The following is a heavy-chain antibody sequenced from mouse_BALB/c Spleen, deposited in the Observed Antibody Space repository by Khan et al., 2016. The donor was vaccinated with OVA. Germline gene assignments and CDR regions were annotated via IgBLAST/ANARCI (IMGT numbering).Heavy chain of an antibody. Sequence: QVQLKQSGPGLVAPSQSLSITCTVSGFSLPRYNIHWVRQPPGKGLEWLGMIWGGGGTDYNSTLKSRLSTSKDNSKSQVFLKMNSLQTDDSAMYYCDRAYYRYDGYYAMDYWGQGTSVTVSS. CDR3: DRAYYRYDGYYAMDY. J-gene: IGHJ4*01. D-gene: IGHD2-14*01. CDR1: GFSLPRYN. CDR2: IWGGGGT. V-gene: IGHV2-6-4*01.